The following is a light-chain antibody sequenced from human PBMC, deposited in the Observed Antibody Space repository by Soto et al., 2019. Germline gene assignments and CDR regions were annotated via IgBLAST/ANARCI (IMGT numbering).Light chain of an antibody. CDR3: SSFTNTITRYA. CDR1: SSDVGGYNY. V-gene: IGLV2-14*01. J-gene: IGLJ1*01. Sequence: QSALTQPASVSGSPGQSITISCTGTSSDVGGYNYVSWFQHHPGKAPKLIIYEVSYRPPGVSNRFSGSKSGDTASLTISGLQAEDEADYYCSSFTNTITRYAFGTGTKVTV. CDR2: EVS.